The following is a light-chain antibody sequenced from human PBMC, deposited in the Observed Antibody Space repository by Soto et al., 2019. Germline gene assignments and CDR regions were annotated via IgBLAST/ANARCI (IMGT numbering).Light chain of an antibody. Sequence: EIVMTQSPATLSVSPGERATLSCRASQSVSSNLAWYQQKPGQAPRLLIYGASTRATGIPARFSGSGSGTEFTLTISSRQSEDFAVYYYQQYNNWPPSITFGHGTRLEIK. V-gene: IGKV3-15*01. CDR3: QQYNNWPPSIT. J-gene: IGKJ5*01. CDR2: GAS. CDR1: QSVSSN.